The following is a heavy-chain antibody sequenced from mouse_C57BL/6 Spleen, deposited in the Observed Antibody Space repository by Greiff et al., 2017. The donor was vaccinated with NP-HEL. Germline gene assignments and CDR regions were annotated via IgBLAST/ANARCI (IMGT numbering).Heavy chain of an antibody. D-gene: IGHD1-1*01. J-gene: IGHJ2*01. CDR1: GYTFTDYY. CDR2: INPYNGGT. Sequence: EVQLQQSGPVLVKPGASVKMSCKASGYTFTDYYMNWVKQSHGKSLEWIGLINPYNGGTSYNQKFKGKATLTVDESSSTAYMELSSLTSEDSAVYYCARSTTVVADYWGQGTTLTVSS. V-gene: IGHV1-19*01. CDR3: ARSTTVVADY.